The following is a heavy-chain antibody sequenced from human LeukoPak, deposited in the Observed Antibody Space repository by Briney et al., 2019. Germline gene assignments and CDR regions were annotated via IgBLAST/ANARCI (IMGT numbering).Heavy chain of an antibody. CDR2: ISYDGSNK. CDR3: ARDRGNWFDP. V-gene: IGHV3-30-3*01. Sequence: GGSQRLSCAASGFTFSSYAMHWVRQAPGKGLEWVAVISYDGSNKYYADSVKGRFTISRDNSKNTLYLQMNSLRAEDTAVYYCARDRGNWFDPWAREPWSPSPQ. J-gene: IGHJ5*02. CDR1: GFTFSSYA. D-gene: IGHD3-10*01.